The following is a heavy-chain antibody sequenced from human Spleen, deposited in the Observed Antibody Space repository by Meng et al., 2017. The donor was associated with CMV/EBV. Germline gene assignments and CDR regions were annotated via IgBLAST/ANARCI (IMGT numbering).Heavy chain of an antibody. Sequence: ASVKVSCKTSGYTFTGYYMFWVRQAPGQGLEWMGWINPNSGGTNYAQKFQGRVTMTRDTSISTAYMELSRLRSDDTAVYYCARRIFGVVSGMDVWGQGTTVTVSS. V-gene: IGHV1-2*02. CDR3: ARRIFGVVSGMDV. CDR1: GYTFTGYY. D-gene: IGHD3-3*01. CDR2: INPNSGGT. J-gene: IGHJ6*02.